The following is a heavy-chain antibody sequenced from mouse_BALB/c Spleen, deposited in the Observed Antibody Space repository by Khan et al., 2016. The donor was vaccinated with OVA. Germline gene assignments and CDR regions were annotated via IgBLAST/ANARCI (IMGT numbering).Heavy chain of an antibody. J-gene: IGHJ3*01. D-gene: IGHD2-13*01. CDR1: GFTFSDYY. Sequence: EVELVESGGGLVKPGGSLKLSCEASGFTFSDYYMYWVRQTPEKRLEWVATYSDVGSYIYYLDNVKGRITISRDNAKNHMYLQMNSLTSEETAMYFCIRCYYCDPFAYWGHGTLVAVSA. CDR3: IRCYYCDPFAY. CDR2: YSDVGSYI. V-gene: IGHV5-4*02.